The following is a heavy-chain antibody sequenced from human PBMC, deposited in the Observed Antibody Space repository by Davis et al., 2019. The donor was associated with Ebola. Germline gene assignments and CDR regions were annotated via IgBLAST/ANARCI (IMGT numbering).Heavy chain of an antibody. V-gene: IGHV3-30-3*02. Sequence: AGSLRLSCAASGFPFSSYAMHWVRQARGKGLEWVAVISYDGSNKYYADSVKGRFTISRDNSKSTLYLQMNTLRAEDTAVYYCVKTQFLEWSYGMDVWGQGTTVTVSS. J-gene: IGHJ6*02. CDR1: GFPFSSYA. CDR3: VKTQFLEWSYGMDV. D-gene: IGHD3-3*01. CDR2: ISYDGSNK.